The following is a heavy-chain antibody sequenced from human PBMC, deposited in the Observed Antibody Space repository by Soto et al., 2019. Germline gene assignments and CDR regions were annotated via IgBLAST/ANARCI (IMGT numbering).Heavy chain of an antibody. CDR1: GFSFSSYA. D-gene: IGHD4-17*01. V-gene: IGHV3-23*01. J-gene: IGHJ4*02. Sequence: EVQLLESGGGLVQPGGSLRLSCAASGFSFSSYAMSWVRQAPGKGLEWVSAISGSGGSTYYADSVKGRFTISRDNSKNTLYLQMNSLRAEDTAVYCCAKTPYGDYAHLDYWGQGTLVTVSS. CDR2: ISGSGGST. CDR3: AKTPYGDYAHLDY.